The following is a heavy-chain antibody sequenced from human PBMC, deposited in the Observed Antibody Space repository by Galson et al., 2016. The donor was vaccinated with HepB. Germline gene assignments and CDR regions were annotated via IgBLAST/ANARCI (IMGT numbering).Heavy chain of an antibody. J-gene: IGHJ4*02. CDR3: ARVMLGIRGFDY. CDR2: ISGSGYSI. V-gene: IGHV3-11*01. Sequence: SLRLSCAASGFLFGDYYLTWIRQAPGKGLEWLSCISGSGYSIFYADSVKGRSTISRDNAKKSFYLQLNSLRAEDTAVYYCARVMLGIRGFDYWGQGTLVAVSS. D-gene: IGHD3-10*01. CDR1: GFLFGDYY.